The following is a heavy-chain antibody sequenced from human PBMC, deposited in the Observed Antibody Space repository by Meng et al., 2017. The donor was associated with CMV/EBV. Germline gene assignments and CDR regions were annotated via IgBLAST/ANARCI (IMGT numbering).Heavy chain of an antibody. J-gene: IGHJ6*02. CDR3: ARGRYCSSTTGKGYFYYGMDV. CDR2: ITSTSNYI. Sequence: GGSLRLSCAASGFTFSNYGMNWVRQAPGKGLEWVSYITSTSNYIYYSDSLKGRFTISRDNAKNSLFLQMNSLRAEDTAVYYCARGRYCSSTTGKGYFYYGMDVWGQGTAVTVSS. D-gene: IGHD2-2*01. CDR1: GFTFSNYG. V-gene: IGHV3-21*01.